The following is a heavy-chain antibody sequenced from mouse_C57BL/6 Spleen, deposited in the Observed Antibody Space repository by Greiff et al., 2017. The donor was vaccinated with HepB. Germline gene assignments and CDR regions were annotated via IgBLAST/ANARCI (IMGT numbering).Heavy chain of an antibody. J-gene: IGHJ4*01. V-gene: IGHV1-69*01. CDR2: IDPSDSYT. Sequence: VQLQQPGAELVMPGASVKLSCKASGYTFTSYWMHWVKQRPGQGLEWIGEIDPSDSYTNYNQKFKGKSTLTVDKSSSTAYMQLSSLTSEDSAVYYCARTGTGARDYWGQGTSVTVSS. CDR3: ARTGTGARDY. CDR1: GYTFTSYW. D-gene: IGHD3-3*01.